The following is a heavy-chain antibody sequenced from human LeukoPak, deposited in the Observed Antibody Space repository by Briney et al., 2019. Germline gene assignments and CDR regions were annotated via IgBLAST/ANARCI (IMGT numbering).Heavy chain of an antibody. J-gene: IGHJ4*02. D-gene: IGHD2-8*01. CDR1: GGSISSSNW. Sequence: SETLSLTCAVSGGSISSSNWWSWVRQPPGKGLEWIGEIYHSGSTNYNPSLKSRVTISVDKSKNLFSLKLSSVTAADTAVYYCARLVVGCTDGVCYKGHLYWGQGTLVTVSS. CDR3: ARLVVGCTDGVCYKGHLY. CDR2: IYHSGST. V-gene: IGHV4-4*02.